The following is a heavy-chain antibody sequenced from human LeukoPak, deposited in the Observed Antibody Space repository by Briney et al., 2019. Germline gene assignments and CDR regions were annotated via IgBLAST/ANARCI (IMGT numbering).Heavy chain of an antibody. CDR1: GFTFSSYE. CDR3: ARDHIAAAGSNDY. Sequence: GGSLRLSCAASGFTFSSYEVNWVRQAPGKGLEWVSYISSSGSTIYYADSVKGRFTISRDNAKNSLYLQMNSLRAEDTAVYYCARDHIAAAGSNDYWGQGTLVTVSS. D-gene: IGHD6-13*01. CDR2: ISSSGSTI. V-gene: IGHV3-48*03. J-gene: IGHJ4*02.